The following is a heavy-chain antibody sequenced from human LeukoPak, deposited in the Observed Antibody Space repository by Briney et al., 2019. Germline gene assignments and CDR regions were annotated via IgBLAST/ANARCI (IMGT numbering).Heavy chain of an antibody. D-gene: IGHD1-14*01. J-gene: IGHJ4*02. V-gene: IGHV3-9*01. CDR2: ISWNSGSI. CDR3: AKDIATGNRLYYFDY. Sequence: GRSLRLSCAASGFTFDDYAMHWVRQAPGKGLEWVSGISWNSGSIGYADSVRGRFTISRDNAKNSLYLQMNSLRAEDTALYYCAKDIATGNRLYYFDYWGQGTLVTVSS. CDR1: GFTFDDYA.